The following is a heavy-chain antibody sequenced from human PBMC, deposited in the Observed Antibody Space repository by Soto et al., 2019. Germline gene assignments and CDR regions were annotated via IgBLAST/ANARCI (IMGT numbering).Heavy chain of an antibody. CDR1: GFTFSSYA. CDR2: ISRNGAST. D-gene: IGHD4-17*01. CDR3: VIDAGATVTRDWYVAV. V-gene: IGHV3-23*01. Sequence: GGSLRLSCAVSGFTFSSYAMTWVRQAPGKGLEWVSGISRNGASTYYADSVKGRFTISRDNSKKTLYLQVNSLRAEDTALYYWVIDAGATVTRDWYVAVWGRGSLVTVSS. J-gene: IGHJ2*01.